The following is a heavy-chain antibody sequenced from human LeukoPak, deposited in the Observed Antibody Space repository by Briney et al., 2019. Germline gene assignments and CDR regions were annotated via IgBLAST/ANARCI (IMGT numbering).Heavy chain of an antibody. CDR1: GGSISSSSYY. CDR3: ARVLTVVAATDGWFDP. J-gene: IGHJ5*02. V-gene: IGHV4-61*02. Sequence: SETLSLTCTVSGGSISSSSYYWGWIRQPAGKGLEWIGRIYTSGSTNYNPSLKSRVTMSVDTSKNQFSLKLSSVTAADTAVYYCARVLTVVAATDGWFDPWGQGTLVTVSS. CDR2: IYTSGST. D-gene: IGHD2-15*01.